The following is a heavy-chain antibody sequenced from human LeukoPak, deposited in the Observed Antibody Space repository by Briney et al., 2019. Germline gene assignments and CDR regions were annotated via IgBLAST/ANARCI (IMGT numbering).Heavy chain of an antibody. CDR3: ARVAYSSSLIDY. Sequence: ASVKVSCKASGGTFSSYAISWVRQAPGQGLEWIGGIIPIFGTANYAQKFQGRVTITADESTSTAYMELSSLRSEDTAVYYCARVAYSSSLIDYWGQGTLVTVSS. D-gene: IGHD6-6*01. CDR1: GGTFSSYA. J-gene: IGHJ4*02. V-gene: IGHV1-69*13. CDR2: IIPIFGTA.